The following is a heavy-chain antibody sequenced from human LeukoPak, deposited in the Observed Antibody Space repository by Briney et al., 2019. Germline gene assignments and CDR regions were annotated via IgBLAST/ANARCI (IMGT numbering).Heavy chain of an antibody. CDR3: AAGVGGSYYEDY. Sequence: SVKVSCKASGFTFTRSAIQWVRQARGQRLEGIGWIVVGSGYTNYEKKFQESVTITWDMSTSTAYMELSSLRSEDTAVYCCAAGVGGSYYEDYWGQGTLVTVSS. D-gene: IGHD1-26*01. CDR1: GFTFTRSA. J-gene: IGHJ4*02. V-gene: IGHV1-58*02. CDR2: IVVGSGYT.